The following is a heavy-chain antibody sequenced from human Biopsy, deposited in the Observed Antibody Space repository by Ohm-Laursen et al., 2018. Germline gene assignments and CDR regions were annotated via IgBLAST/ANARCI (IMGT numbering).Heavy chain of an antibody. V-gene: IGHV1-8*01. CDR3: ARGYSRRVSIFEASIYWFDP. Sequence: ASVKVSCKASGYRFSTYDVNWVRQARGQGLEWTGWMIPSSGKTGYAQRFQGRVTLTMNTSISTAYMELSGLRSEDTAVYFCARGYSRRVSIFEASIYWFDPWGQGTLVTVTS. J-gene: IGHJ5*02. CDR2: MIPSSGKT. CDR1: GYRFSTYD. D-gene: IGHD6-6*01.